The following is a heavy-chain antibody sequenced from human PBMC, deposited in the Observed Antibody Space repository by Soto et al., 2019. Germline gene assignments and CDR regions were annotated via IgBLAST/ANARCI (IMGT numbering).Heavy chain of an antibody. CDR3: AKDLHPTFHPYYFYIEV. CDR2: INTDGSGT. Sequence: PGGSLRLSCAASGFTFSSYWMHWFRQLPGRGLVWVSRINTDGSGTMYADSVKGRFTISRDNSKNTLYLQMNSLRAEDTAVYYCAKDLHPTFHPYYFYIEVWGKGTTVTVSS. V-gene: IGHV3-74*03. CDR1: GFTFSSYW. D-gene: IGHD3-3*02. J-gene: IGHJ6*03.